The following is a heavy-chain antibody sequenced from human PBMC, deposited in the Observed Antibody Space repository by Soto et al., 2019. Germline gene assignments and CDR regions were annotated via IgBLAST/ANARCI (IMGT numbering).Heavy chain of an antibody. J-gene: IGHJ6*02. CDR3: ARDRQGDYTRRYYYGMDV. D-gene: IGHD4-17*01. CDR2: IIPIFGTA. CDR1: GGTFSSYA. V-gene: IGHV1-69*01. Sequence: QVQLVQSGAEVKKPGSSVKVSCKASGGTFSSYAISWVRQAPGQGLEWMGGIIPIFGTANYAQKFQGRVTITADESTSPAYRELRSLRSEDTAVYYCARDRQGDYTRRYYYGMDVWGQGTTVTVSS.